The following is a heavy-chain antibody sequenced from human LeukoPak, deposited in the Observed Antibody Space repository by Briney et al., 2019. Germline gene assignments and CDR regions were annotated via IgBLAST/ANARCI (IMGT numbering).Heavy chain of an antibody. Sequence: GGSLRLSCAASGFTLSSYWMHWVRHAPGQGLVWVSRINSGGSSTTSADSVTGRFTISRDNAKNTLYLQMNSLRAEDTAVYYCARDSGYDYNYWGQGILVTVSS. CDR3: ARDSGYDYNY. V-gene: IGHV3-74*01. CDR1: GFTLSSYW. D-gene: IGHD5-12*01. CDR2: INSGGSST. J-gene: IGHJ4*02.